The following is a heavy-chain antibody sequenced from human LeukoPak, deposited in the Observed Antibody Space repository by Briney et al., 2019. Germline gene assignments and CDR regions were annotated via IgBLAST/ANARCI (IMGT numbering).Heavy chain of an antibody. D-gene: IGHD3-16*01. V-gene: IGHV3-15*01. CDR2: IKSETDGGTT. J-gene: IGHJ4*02. CDR3: TSGLWGGFDF. CDR1: GLTFRNAW. Sequence: GGSLRLSCAASGLTFRNAWMSWVRQAPGKGLEWVGYIKSETDGGTTDYAARLKGRFTISRDDSKNTLYLVTNSLRTEDTAVYYCTSGLWGGFDFWGQGTLVTVSS.